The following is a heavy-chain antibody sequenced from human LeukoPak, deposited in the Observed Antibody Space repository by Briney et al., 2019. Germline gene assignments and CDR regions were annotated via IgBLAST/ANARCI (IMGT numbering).Heavy chain of an antibody. J-gene: IGHJ4*02. D-gene: IGHD5-24*01. V-gene: IGHV4-39*01. CDR3: ARHRSKWLQSSFDY. Sequence: SETLSLTCTVSGGSINSSSYYWGWIRQPPGEGLEWIGSIFYSGITYDNPSLKSRVTISVDTSKNQFSLKLNSVTAADTAVYYCARHRSKWLQSSFDYWGQGTLVTVSS. CDR1: GGSINSSSYY. CDR2: IFYSGIT.